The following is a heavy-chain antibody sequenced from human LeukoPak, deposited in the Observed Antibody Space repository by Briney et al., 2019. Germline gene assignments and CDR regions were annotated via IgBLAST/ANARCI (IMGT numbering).Heavy chain of an antibody. Sequence: ASVKVSCKASGYTFTSHGISWARQAPGQGLEWMGWISAYNGYTNYAQNLQGRVTMTTDTSTSTAFLELRSLRSDDTAMYYCARARPSYNPNSFDSWGQGTLVTVSS. J-gene: IGHJ5*01. CDR1: GYTFTSHG. CDR3: ARARPSYNPNSFDS. D-gene: IGHD1-14*01. CDR2: ISAYNGYT. V-gene: IGHV1-18*01.